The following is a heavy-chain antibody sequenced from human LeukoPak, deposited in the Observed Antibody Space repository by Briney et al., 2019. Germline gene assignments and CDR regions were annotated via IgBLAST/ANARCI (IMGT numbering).Heavy chain of an antibody. V-gene: IGHV4-59*12. CDR3: ARDLSPGYSSSWYRGWFDP. J-gene: IGHJ5*02. Sequence: SETLSLTCTVSGGSISSYYWSWIRQPPGKGLEWIGYIYYSGSTNYNPSLKSRVTISVDTSKNQFSLKLSSVTAADTAVYYCARDLSPGYSSSWYRGWFDPWGQGTLVTVSS. CDR1: GGSISSYY. CDR2: IYYSGST. D-gene: IGHD6-13*01.